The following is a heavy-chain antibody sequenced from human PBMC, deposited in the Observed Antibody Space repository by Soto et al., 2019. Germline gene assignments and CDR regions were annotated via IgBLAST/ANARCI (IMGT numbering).Heavy chain of an antibody. D-gene: IGHD3-22*01. CDR3: AKNGYVQGYYDSSGYSYYYFDY. J-gene: IGHJ4*02. V-gene: IGHV3-23*01. Sequence: SGGSLRLSCAASGFTFSSYAMSWVRQAPGKGLEWVSAISGSGGSTYYADSVKGRFTISRDNSKNTLYLQMNSLRAEDTAVYYCAKNGYVQGYYDSSGYSYYYFDYWGQGTLVTVSS. CDR2: ISGSGGST. CDR1: GFTFSSYA.